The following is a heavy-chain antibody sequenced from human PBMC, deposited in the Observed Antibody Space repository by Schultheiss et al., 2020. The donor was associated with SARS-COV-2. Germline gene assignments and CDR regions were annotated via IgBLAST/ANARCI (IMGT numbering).Heavy chain of an antibody. CDR2: ISYDGSNK. CDR3: ARDLPQRIAAAGTSEYYFDY. V-gene: IGHV3-30*03. D-gene: IGHD6-13*01. J-gene: IGHJ4*02. CDR1: GFTFSSYG. Sequence: GGSLRLSCAASGFTFSSYGMHWVRQAPGKGLEWVAVISYDGSNKYYADSVKGRFTISRDNSKNTLYLQMNSLRAEDTAVYYCARDLPQRIAAAGTSEYYFDYWGQGTLVTVSS.